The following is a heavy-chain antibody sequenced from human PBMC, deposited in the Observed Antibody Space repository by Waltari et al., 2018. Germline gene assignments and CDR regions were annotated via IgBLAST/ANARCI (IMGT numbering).Heavy chain of an antibody. Sequence: EVQLVQSGAEVKKPGASLKISCKGSGYSFTSSWIGWVRQRPGQGLEWMGIIYPGDSDTRYSPSFQGQVTISADKSISTAYLQWSSLKASDTAMYYCARQGYSGYDLYYYYYMDVWGKGTTVTVSS. CDR1: GYSFTSSW. D-gene: IGHD5-12*01. V-gene: IGHV5-51*01. CDR2: IYPGDSDT. J-gene: IGHJ6*03. CDR3: ARQGYSGYDLYYYYYMDV.